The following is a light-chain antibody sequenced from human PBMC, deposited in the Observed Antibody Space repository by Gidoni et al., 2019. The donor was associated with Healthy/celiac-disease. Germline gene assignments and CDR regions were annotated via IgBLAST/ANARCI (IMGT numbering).Light chain of an antibody. CDR3: QQYDNLRLT. J-gene: IGKJ4*01. Sequence: DIQMTQSPSSLSASVGDRVTITCQASQDISNYLNWYQQKPGKAPQLLIYDASNLEPGVPSRFSGSGSGTDFTVSISSLQPEDIATYYCQQYDNLRLTFGGGTKVEIK. CDR2: DAS. V-gene: IGKV1-33*01. CDR1: QDISNY.